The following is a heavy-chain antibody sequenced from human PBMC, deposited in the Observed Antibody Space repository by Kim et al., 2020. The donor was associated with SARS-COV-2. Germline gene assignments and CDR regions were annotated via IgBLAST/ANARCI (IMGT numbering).Heavy chain of an antibody. V-gene: IGHV3-30*18. CDR2: ISYDGSNK. D-gene: IGHD6-19*01. CDR3: AKDTSIAVAGNFDY. CDR1: GFTFSSYG. Sequence: GGSLRLSCAASGFTFSSYGMHWVRQAPGKGLEWVAVISYDGSNKYYADSVKGRFTISRDNSKNTLYLQMNSLRAEDTAVYYCAKDTSIAVAGNFDYWGQGTLVTVSS. J-gene: IGHJ4*02.